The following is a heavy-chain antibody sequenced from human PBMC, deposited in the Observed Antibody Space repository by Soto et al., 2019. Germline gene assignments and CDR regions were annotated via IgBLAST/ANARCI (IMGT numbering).Heavy chain of an antibody. Sequence: PSETLSLTCAVSGGSITTTNWWNWVRQPPGKGLEWIGEIYHSGRTNFNPSLKSRVTISIDQSKNQVSLKLSSVTAADTAVYYCARRAVAGTSWSDPWGQGTQVTAPQ. CDR3: ARRAVAGTSWSDP. D-gene: IGHD6-19*01. CDR2: IYHSGRT. CDR1: GGSITTTNW. J-gene: IGHJ5*02. V-gene: IGHV4-4*02.